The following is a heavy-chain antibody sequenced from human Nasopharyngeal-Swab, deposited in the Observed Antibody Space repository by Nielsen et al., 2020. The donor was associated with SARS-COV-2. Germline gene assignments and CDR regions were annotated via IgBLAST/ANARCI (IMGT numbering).Heavy chain of an antibody. CDR1: GFTFSSYS. CDR2: ISSSSSYI. CDR3: ARDHVLPDAFDI. V-gene: IGHV3-21*01. J-gene: IGHJ3*02. D-gene: IGHD3-10*01. Sequence: GGSLGLSCAASGFTFSSYSMNWVRQAPGKGLEWVSSISSSSSYIYYADSVKGRFTISRDNAKNSLYLQMNSLRAEDTAVYYCARDHVLPDAFDIWGQGTMVTVSS.